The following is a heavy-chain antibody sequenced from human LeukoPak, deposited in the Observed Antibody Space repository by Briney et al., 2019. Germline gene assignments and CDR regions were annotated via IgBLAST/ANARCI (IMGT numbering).Heavy chain of an antibody. J-gene: IGHJ4*02. D-gene: IGHD2-21*01. CDR2: IYYSGST. Sequence: SQTLSLTCTVSGGSISSYYWSWIRQPPGKGLEWIGYIYYSGSTNYNPSLKSRVTISVDTSKNQFSLKLSSVTAADTAVYYCAAAYCGGDCPSPYFDYWGQGTLVTVSS. CDR3: AAAYCGGDCPSPYFDY. CDR1: GGSISSYY. V-gene: IGHV4-59*01.